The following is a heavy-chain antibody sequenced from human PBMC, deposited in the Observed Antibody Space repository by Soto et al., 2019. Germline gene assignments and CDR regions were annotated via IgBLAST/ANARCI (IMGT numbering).Heavy chain of an antibody. CDR3: ARSGTDMGNWFDP. V-gene: IGHV1-2*04. CDR1: GYTFTGYY. D-gene: IGHD3-9*01. J-gene: IGHJ5*02. Sequence: GASVKVSCKASGYTFTGYYMHWVRQAPGQGLEWMGWINPNSGGTNYAQKFQGWVTMTRDTSISTAYMELSRLRSDDTAVYYCARSGTDMGNWFDPWGQGTLVTVSS. CDR2: INPNSGGT.